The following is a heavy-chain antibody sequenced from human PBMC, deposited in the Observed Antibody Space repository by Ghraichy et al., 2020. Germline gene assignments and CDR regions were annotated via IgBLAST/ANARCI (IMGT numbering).Heavy chain of an antibody. CDR1: GFTFSNAW. J-gene: IGHJ6*02. Sequence: GGSLRLSCAASGFTFSNAWMTWVRQAPGKGLEWVGRIKSKIDGETTDYGTPVKGRFTISRDDSKNMLYLQMNSLKIEDTAIYYCSTVVGSTKNDYGMDVWGQGTTVTVSS. CDR2: IKSKIDGETT. V-gene: IGHV3-15*01. CDR3: STVVGSTKNDYGMDV. D-gene: IGHD1-26*01.